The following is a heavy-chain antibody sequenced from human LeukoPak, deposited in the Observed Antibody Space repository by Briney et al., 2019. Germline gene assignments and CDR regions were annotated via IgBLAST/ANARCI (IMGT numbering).Heavy chain of an antibody. D-gene: IGHD2-15*01. CDR2: IYYSGST. V-gene: IGHV4-59*01. J-gene: IGHJ5*02. Sequence: SETLSLTCTVSGGFISSYYWSWIRQPPGKGLEWIGFIYYSGSTNYNPSLKSRVTISVDTSKNQFSLKLSSVTAADTAVYYCAAYCSGGSCYSRSWFDPWGQGTLVTVSS. CDR3: AAYCSGGSCYSRSWFDP. CDR1: GGFISSYY.